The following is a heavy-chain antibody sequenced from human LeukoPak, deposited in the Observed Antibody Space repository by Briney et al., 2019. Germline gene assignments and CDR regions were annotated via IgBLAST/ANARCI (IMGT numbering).Heavy chain of an antibody. CDR1: GFTFSTYE. CDR2: IFNSEST. J-gene: IGHJ4*02. V-gene: IGHV3-48*03. D-gene: IGHD1-26*01. CDR3: AKADSGTYYGLGDYFDY. Sequence: TGGSLRRSCAASGFTFSTYEMNWVRQAPGKGLEWISYIFNSESTKYADSVKGRFTISRDNSKNTLYLQMNSLRAEDTAVYYCAKADSGTYYGLGDYFDYWGQGTLVTVSS.